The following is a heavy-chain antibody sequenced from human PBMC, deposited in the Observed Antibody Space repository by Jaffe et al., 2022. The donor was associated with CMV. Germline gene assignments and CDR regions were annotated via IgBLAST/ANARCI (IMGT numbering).Heavy chain of an antibody. J-gene: IGHJ5*02. CDR2: IYYSGST. CDR1: GGSISSYY. CDR3: ARGGLDYGENWDWFDP. D-gene: IGHD4-17*01. Sequence: QVQLQESGPGLVKPSETLSLTCTVSGGSISSYYWSWIRQPPGKGLEWIGYIYYSGSTNYNPSLKSRVTISVDTSKNQFSLKLSSVTAADTAVYYCARGGLDYGENWDWFDPWGQGTLVTVSS. V-gene: IGHV4-59*01.